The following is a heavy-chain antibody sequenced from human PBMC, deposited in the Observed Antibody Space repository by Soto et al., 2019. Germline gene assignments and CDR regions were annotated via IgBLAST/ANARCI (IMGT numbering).Heavy chain of an antibody. J-gene: IGHJ4*02. CDR3: ARGLYGYDYYFDY. CDR1: GGSISSGDYY. Sequence: SVTLSLTCTVSGGSISSGDYYWSWIRQPPGKGLEWIGYIYYSGSTYYNPSLKSRVTISVDTSKNQFSLKLSSVTAADTAVYYCARGLYGYDYYFDYWGQGTLVTVSS. D-gene: IGHD5-12*01. CDR2: IYYSGST. V-gene: IGHV4-30-4*01.